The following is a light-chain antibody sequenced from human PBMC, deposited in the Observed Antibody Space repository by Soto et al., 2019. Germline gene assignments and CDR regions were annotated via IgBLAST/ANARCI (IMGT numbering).Light chain of an antibody. CDR2: GAS. CDR1: QSVSSI. Sequence: EIVMTQSPATLSVSPGERATLSCRSSQSVSSILAWYQQKPCQAPRLLIYGASTRATGIPARFSGSGSGTEFTLTISSLQSEDFAVYYCQQYNNWLTFGGGTKVDIK. V-gene: IGKV3-15*01. J-gene: IGKJ4*01. CDR3: QQYNNWLT.